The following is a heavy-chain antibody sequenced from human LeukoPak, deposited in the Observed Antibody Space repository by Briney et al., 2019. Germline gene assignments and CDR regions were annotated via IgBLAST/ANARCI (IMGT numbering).Heavy chain of an antibody. Sequence: ASVKVSCKTSGYTFTAYYIHWVRQAPGQGLEWMGWINPNTGGTDYTPKFQGRVTMTSDSSVSAVFVELSSLKSDDTAVYHCARDSITAPHCYDYWGQGTLVTVSS. V-gene: IGHV1-2*02. D-gene: IGHD2-21*01. CDR3: ARDSITAPHCYDY. CDR2: INPNTGGT. J-gene: IGHJ4*02. CDR1: GYTFTAYY.